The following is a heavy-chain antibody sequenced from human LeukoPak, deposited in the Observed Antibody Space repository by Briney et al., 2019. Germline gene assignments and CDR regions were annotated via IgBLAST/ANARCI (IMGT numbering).Heavy chain of an antibody. CDR1: GYTFTSYY. CDR2: INPSGGST. CDR3: ASLVWSGYPARDS. V-gene: IGHV1-46*01. Sequence: ASVKVSCKASGYTFTSYYMHWVRQAPGQGLEWMGIINPSGGSTSYAQKFQGRVTMTRDTSTSTVYMELSSLRSEDTAVYYCASLVWSGYPARDSWGQGTLVTVSS. J-gene: IGHJ4*02. D-gene: IGHD3-3*01.